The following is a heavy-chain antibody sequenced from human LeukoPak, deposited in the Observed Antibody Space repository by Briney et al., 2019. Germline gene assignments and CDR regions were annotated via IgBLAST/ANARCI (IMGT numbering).Heavy chain of an antibody. Sequence: APVKVSCRASGYTFASHDINWVRQASGQGLEWMGWMNPNRGNTGYAQKFQGRVTMTRNTSISTAYMELSSLRFEDTAVYYCATESNYNWFDSWGQGTLVTVSS. CDR1: GYTFASHD. V-gene: IGHV1-8*01. CDR3: ATESNYNWFDS. CDR2: MNPNRGNT. D-gene: IGHD1-1*01. J-gene: IGHJ5*01.